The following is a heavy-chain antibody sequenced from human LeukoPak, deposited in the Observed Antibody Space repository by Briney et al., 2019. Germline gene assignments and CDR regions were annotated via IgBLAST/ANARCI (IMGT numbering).Heavy chain of an antibody. D-gene: IGHD6-19*01. CDR3: ARGLLDTSGWYNFDY. V-gene: IGHV4-61*02. J-gene: IGHJ4*02. CDR1: GVSISSGSYY. CDR2: LYASGST. Sequence: SETLSLTCTVSGVSISSGSYYWRWIRQPAGEGLECIGRLYASGSTYYNPSLKSRVTMSVDTSKNQFSLKLSSVTAADTAVYYCARGLLDTSGWYNFDYWGQGTVVTVSS.